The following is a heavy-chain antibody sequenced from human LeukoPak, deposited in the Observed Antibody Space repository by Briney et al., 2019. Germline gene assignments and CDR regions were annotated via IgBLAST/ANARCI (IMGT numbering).Heavy chain of an antibody. CDR1: GFIVSSNC. D-gene: IGHD6-13*01. CDR2: IYSGGST. J-gene: IGHJ4*02. CDR3: ASRTYSSLDY. Sequence: GGSLRLSCAASGFIVSSNCMSWVRQVPGKGLEWVSVIYSGGSTYYADSVKGRFTISRDNSKNTLYLQMNSLRAEDTAVYYCASRTYSSLDYWGQGTLVTVSS. V-gene: IGHV3-53*01.